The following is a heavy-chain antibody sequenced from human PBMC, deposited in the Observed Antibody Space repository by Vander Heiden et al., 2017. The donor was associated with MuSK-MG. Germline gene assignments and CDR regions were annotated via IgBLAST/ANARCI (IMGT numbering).Heavy chain of an antibody. Sequence: QVQLQQWGAGLLKPSETLSLTCAVYGGSFGGYFWSWISQPPGKGLEWIGEINHSGSTNYNPSRKSRVTISVDTSKNQFFRKLSSVTAADTAVYYCARGTMVRGAAYYYYMDVWGQGTTVTVSS. CDR2: INHSGST. D-gene: IGHD3-10*01. CDR3: ARGTMVRGAAYYYYMDV. V-gene: IGHV4-34*01. CDR1: GGSFGGYF. J-gene: IGHJ6*03.